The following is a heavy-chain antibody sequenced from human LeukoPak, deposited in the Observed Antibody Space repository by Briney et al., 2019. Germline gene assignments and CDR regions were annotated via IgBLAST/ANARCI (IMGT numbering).Heavy chain of an antibody. CDR2: IRGNSERT. CDR3: AREQSGTRGWYTVDY. D-gene: IGHD6-19*01. J-gene: IGHJ4*02. V-gene: IGHV3-23*01. CDR1: GFSFSAYA. Sequence: GGSLRLSCVASGFSFSAYAITWVRQAPGKGMEWVSAIRGNSERTYYADFVRGRFTISRDNSKDTSYLQISSLRVEDTAVYYCAREQSGTRGWYTVDYWGQGTLVAVSS.